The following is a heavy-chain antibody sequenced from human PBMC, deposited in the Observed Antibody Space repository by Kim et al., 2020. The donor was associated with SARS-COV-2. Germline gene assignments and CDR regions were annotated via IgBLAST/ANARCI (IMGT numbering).Heavy chain of an antibody. V-gene: IGHV1-46*01. CDR2: INPSGGST. CDR1: GYTFTSYY. D-gene: IGHD3-3*01. J-gene: IGHJ6*02. Sequence: ASVKVSCKASGYTFTSYYMHWVRQAPGQGLEWMGIINPSGGSTSYAQKFQGRVTMTRDTSTSTVYMELSSLRSEDTAVYYCARDLRFLEWLSKNDYYYGMDVWGQGTTVTVSS. CDR3: ARDLRFLEWLSKNDYYYGMDV.